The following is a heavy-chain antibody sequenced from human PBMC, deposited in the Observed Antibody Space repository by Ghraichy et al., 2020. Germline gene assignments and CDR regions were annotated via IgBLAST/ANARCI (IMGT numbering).Heavy chain of an antibody. V-gene: IGHV4-59*01. CDR1: GGSISSYY. CDR3: ARGRFLPSFDY. Sequence: SQTLSLTCTVSGGSISSYYWSWIRQPPGKGLEWIGYIYYSGSTNYNPSLKSRVTISVDTSKNQFSLKLSSVTAADTAVYYCARGRFLPSFDYWGQGTLVTVSS. CDR2: IYYSGST. J-gene: IGHJ4*02.